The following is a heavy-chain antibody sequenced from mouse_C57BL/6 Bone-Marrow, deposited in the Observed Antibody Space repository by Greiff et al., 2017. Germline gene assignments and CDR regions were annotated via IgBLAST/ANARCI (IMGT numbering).Heavy chain of an antibody. V-gene: IGHV1-19*01. D-gene: IGHD2-4*01. CDR3: ARIYYDLVSNYYAMDY. Sequence: EVQLQQSGPVLVKPGASVKMSCKASGYTFTDYYMNWVKQSHGKSLEWIGVINPYTGGSSYNQKFKGKATLTVDKSSSTAYMELKSLTSEDSAVYYSARIYYDLVSNYYAMDYWGQGTSVTVSS. J-gene: IGHJ4*01. CDR2: INPYTGGS. CDR1: GYTFTDYY.